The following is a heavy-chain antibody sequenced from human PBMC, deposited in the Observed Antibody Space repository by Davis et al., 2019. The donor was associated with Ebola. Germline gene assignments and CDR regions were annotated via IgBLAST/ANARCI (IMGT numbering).Heavy chain of an antibody. CDR3: ARDGSNYDFWSGYNRFDP. CDR1: GGTFSSSA. D-gene: IGHD3-3*01. J-gene: IGHJ5*02. CDR2: MIPILGIA. V-gene: IGHV1-69*10. Sequence: SVQVSCKASGGTFSSSAISWVRQAPGQGLEWMGGMIPILGIANYAQKFQGRVTITADESTSTAYMELSSLRSEDTAVYYCARDGSNYDFWSGYNRFDPWGQGTLVTVSS.